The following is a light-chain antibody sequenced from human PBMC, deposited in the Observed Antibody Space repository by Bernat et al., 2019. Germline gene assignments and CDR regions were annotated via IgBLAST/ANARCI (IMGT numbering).Light chain of an antibody. CDR3: QQYNSYPWT. Sequence: DIQMTQSPSTLSASVGDRVTITCRASQSISNWLAWYQQKPGKAPKLLINKASSLESGVPSRFSGSGSGTEFTLTISSLQPDDFATYYCQQYNSYPWTCGQGTKVQIK. V-gene: IGKV1-5*03. CDR2: KAS. J-gene: IGKJ1*01. CDR1: QSISNW.